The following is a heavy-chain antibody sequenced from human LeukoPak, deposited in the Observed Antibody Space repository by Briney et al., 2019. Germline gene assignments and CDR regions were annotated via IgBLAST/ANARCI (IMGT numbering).Heavy chain of an antibody. CDR3: ARNRGYSSGWDYYYMDV. J-gene: IGHJ6*03. Sequence: SETLSLTCTVSGGSISSYYWSWIRQTPGKGLEWIGYIYYSGSTNFNPSLKSRVTISVDTSKNQFSLKLSSVTAADTAVYYWARNRGYSSGWDYYYMDVWGKGTTVTVSS. CDR1: GGSISSYY. V-gene: IGHV4-59*01. CDR2: IYYSGST. D-gene: IGHD6-19*01.